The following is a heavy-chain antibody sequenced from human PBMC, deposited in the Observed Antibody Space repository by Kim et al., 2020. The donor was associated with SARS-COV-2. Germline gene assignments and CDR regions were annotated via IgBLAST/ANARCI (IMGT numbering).Heavy chain of an antibody. CDR3: ARGYYYGSGGDAFDI. V-gene: IGHV1-8*01. J-gene: IGHJ3*02. Sequence: PKFQGRVTMTRNTSISTAYMELSSLRSEDTAVYYCARGYYYGSGGDAFDIWGQGTMVTVSS. D-gene: IGHD3-10*01.